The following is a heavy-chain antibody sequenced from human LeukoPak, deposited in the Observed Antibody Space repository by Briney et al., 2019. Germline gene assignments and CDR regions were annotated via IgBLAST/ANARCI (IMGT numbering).Heavy chain of an antibody. Sequence: GSLRLSCAASGFTFSSHSMNWVRQAPGKGLEWVSSISSSSSYIYYADSVKGRFTISRDNAKNSLYLQMNSLRAEDTAVYYCARVLLAAAGTIDYWGQGTLVTVSS. CDR1: GFTFSSHS. CDR3: ARVLLAAAGTIDY. V-gene: IGHV3-21*01. D-gene: IGHD6-13*01. J-gene: IGHJ4*02. CDR2: ISSSSSYI.